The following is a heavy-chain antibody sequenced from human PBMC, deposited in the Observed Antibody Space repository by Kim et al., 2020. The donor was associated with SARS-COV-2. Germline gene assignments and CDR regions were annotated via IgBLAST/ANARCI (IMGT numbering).Heavy chain of an antibody. CDR2: FDPEDGET. CDR3: ATASNYDILTGYSHPPDY. D-gene: IGHD3-9*01. J-gene: IGHJ4*02. Sequence: ASVKVSCKVSGYTVTELSMHWVRQAPGKGLEWMGGFDPEDGETIYAQKFQGRVTMTEDTSTDTAYMELSSLRSEDTAVYYCATASNYDILTGYSHPPDYWGQGTLVNVSS. V-gene: IGHV1-24*01. CDR1: GYTVTELS.